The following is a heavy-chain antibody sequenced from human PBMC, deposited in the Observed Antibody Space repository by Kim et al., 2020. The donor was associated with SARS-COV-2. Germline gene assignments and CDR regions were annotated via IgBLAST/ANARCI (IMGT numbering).Heavy chain of an antibody. CDR2: INHSGST. J-gene: IGHJ4*01. CDR3: ARGAYDILTGYYSSFDY. Sequence: SETLSLTCAVYGGSFSGYYWSWIRQPPGKGLEWIGEINHSGSTNYNPSLKSRVTISVDTSKNQFSLKLSSVTAADMAVYYCARGAYDILTGYYSSFDYWG. D-gene: IGHD3-9*01. V-gene: IGHV4-34*01. CDR1: GGSFSGYY.